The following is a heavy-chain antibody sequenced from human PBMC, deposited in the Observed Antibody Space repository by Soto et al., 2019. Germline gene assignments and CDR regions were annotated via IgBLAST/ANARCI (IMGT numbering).Heavy chain of an antibody. CDR3: ARGPRTVPRAFDI. CDR1: GFTFSSYA. J-gene: IGHJ3*02. D-gene: IGHD1-1*01. Sequence: HPGGSLRLSCAASGFTFSSYAMHWVRQAPGKGLEWVAVISYDGSNKYYADSVKGRFTISRDNSKNTLYLQMNSLRAEDTAVYYCARGPRTVPRAFDIWGQGTMVTVSS. CDR2: ISYDGSNK. V-gene: IGHV3-30-3*01.